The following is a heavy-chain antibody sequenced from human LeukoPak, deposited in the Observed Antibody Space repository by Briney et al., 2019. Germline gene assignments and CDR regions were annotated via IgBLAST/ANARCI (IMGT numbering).Heavy chain of an antibody. Sequence: SETLSPTCIVSGGSITSYYWSWIRQPPGKGLEWIGYIYYSGSTNCNPSVKSRVAMSVDTSKKQFSLKLSSLTAADTAVYYCARGGTAVIAPYAFDIWGQGTMVTVSS. CDR1: GGSITSYY. CDR3: ARGGTAVIAPYAFDI. J-gene: IGHJ3*02. D-gene: IGHD4-23*01. V-gene: IGHV4-59*01. CDR2: IYYSGST.